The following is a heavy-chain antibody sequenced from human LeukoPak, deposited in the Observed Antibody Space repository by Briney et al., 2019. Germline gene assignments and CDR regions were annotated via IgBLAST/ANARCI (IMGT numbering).Heavy chain of an antibody. Sequence: PGGSLRLSCAASGFTLSSYWMHWVRQAPGKGLDWVSIIYAGGSTYYADSVKGRFTISRDKSENTLYLQMNDLRAEDTAMYYCARAEPHDYTIYFDCWGQGTLVTVSS. V-gene: IGHV3-53*01. CDR3: ARAEPHDYTIYFDC. CDR1: GFTLSSYW. J-gene: IGHJ4*02. CDR2: IYAGGST. D-gene: IGHD4-11*01.